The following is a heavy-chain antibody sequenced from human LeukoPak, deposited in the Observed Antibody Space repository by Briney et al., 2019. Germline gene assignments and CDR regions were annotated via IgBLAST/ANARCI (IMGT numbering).Heavy chain of an antibody. V-gene: IGHV1-2*02. CDR2: INPNSGGT. CDR3: ARDRGTWIQIWLIRDRAFDI. Sequence: GASVKVSCNASAYTFADYYMHWVRQAPGQGLERMGWINPNSGGTNYAQKFQGRVTMTRDTSISTAYMELRRLRSDDTAVYYCARDRGTWIQIWLIRDRAFDIWGQGTMVTVSS. CDR1: AYTFADYY. J-gene: IGHJ3*02. D-gene: IGHD5-18*01.